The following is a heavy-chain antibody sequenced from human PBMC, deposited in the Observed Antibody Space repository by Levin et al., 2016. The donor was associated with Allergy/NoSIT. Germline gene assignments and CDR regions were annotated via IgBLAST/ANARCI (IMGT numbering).Heavy chain of an antibody. CDR2: IRFDGSNK. J-gene: IGHJ4*02. V-gene: IGHV3-30*02. CDR3: AKDGYHFDSSPHTNYFDY. Sequence: WIRQPPGKGLEWVAFIRFDGSNKYYTDSVKGRFTISRDNSKNTLYLQMNGLRAEDTAVYFCAKDGYHFDSSPHTNYFDYWGQGTLVTVSS. D-gene: IGHD3-22*01.